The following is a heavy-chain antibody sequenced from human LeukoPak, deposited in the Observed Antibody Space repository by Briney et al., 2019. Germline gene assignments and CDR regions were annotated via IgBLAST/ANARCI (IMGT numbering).Heavy chain of an antibody. D-gene: IGHD3-22*01. Sequence: GRSLRLSCAASGFTFSNFDMHWVRQAPGKGPEWVALILSDGDKKYYADSVKGRFTVSRDNSKNTLDLQMSSLRAEDTALYYCAKELDSDSSGYHYLNLWGLGTLVTVSS. CDR1: GFTFSNFD. V-gene: IGHV3-30*18. J-gene: IGHJ5*02. CDR2: ILSDGDKK. CDR3: AKELDSDSSGYHYLNL.